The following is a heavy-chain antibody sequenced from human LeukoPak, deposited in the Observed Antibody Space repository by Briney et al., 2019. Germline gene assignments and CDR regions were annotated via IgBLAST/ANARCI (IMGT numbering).Heavy chain of an antibody. CDR3: ARQRDYFYGLDV. J-gene: IGHJ6*02. V-gene: IGHV4-59*08. CDR2: IYYSGST. Sequence: PSETLSLTCTGSGGSISSYYWSWIRQPPGKGLEWIGYIYYSGSTNYNPSLKSRVTISVDTSKNQFSLKLRSVTAADTAVYYCARQRDYFYGLDVWGQGTTVTVSS. CDR1: GGSISSYY.